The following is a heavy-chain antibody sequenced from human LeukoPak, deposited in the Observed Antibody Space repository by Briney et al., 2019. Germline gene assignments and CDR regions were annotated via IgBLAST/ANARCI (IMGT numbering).Heavy chain of an antibody. V-gene: IGHV4-39*01. J-gene: IGHJ6*03. CDR2: IYYSGST. CDR1: GGSISRDNW. Sequence: SETLSLTCTVSGGSISRDNWWGWVRQPPGKGLEWIGSIYYSGSTYYNPSLKSRVTISVDTSKNQFSLKLSSVTAADTAVYYCARHRYYYRSGSYYGAPYYMDVWGKGTTVTISS. CDR3: ARHRYYYRSGSYYGAPYYMDV. D-gene: IGHD3-10*01.